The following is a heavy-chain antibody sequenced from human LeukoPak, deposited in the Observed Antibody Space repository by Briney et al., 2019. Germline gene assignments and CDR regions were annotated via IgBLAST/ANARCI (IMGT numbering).Heavy chain of an antibody. Sequence: ASVKVSCKASGYTFTSYGINWVRQAPGQGLEWMGGIIPIFGTANYAQKFQGRVTITADESTSTAYMELSSLRSEDTAVYYCAREGFSGYYLYYWGQGTLVTVSS. V-gene: IGHV1-69*13. J-gene: IGHJ4*02. CDR1: GYTFTSYG. CDR2: IIPIFGTA. D-gene: IGHD3-22*01. CDR3: AREGFSGYYLYY.